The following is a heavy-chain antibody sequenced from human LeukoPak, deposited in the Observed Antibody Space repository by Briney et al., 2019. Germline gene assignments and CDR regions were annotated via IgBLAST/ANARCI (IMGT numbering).Heavy chain of an antibody. V-gene: IGHV3-21*04. D-gene: IGHD3-10*01. CDR1: GFSFSSYN. CDR3: AKDRRAGSYDY. J-gene: IGHJ4*02. CDR2: ITTSSSYT. Sequence: GGSLRLSCEASGFSFSSYNMDWVRQTPGKGLEWISSITTSSSYTFYADSVKGRFTISRDNARNSLYLQMNSLTAEDTAVYYCAKDRRAGSYDYWGQGTLVTVSS.